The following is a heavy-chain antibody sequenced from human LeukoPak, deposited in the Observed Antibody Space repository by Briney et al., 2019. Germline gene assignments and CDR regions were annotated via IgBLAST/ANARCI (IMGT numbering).Heavy chain of an antibody. Sequence: GGSLRLSCVVSGLTFSSYFMSWVRQAPGKGLEWVSGISASGGDTWYPDSVKGRFTISRDNSKNTLFLQMNSLRVEDTAIYYCAKDAAGPEYWGQGTLVTVSS. J-gene: IGHJ4*02. CDR3: AKDAAGPEY. V-gene: IGHV3-23*01. CDR1: GLTFSSYF. CDR2: ISASGGDT. D-gene: IGHD6-13*01.